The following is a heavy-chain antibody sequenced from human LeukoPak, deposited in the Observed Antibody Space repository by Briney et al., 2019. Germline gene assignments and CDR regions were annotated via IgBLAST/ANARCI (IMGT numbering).Heavy chain of an antibody. CDR1: GFTFSDYS. V-gene: IGHV3-11*01. D-gene: IGHD2-15*01. Sequence: GGSLRLSCAASGFTFSDYSMSWIRQAPGKGLEWVSYISTTRSTISYADSVKGRFTISRDNAKNSLYLQMNSLRAEDTAVYYCARGVARWFDPWGQGTLVTVSS. CDR3: ARGVARWFDP. CDR2: ISTTRSTI. J-gene: IGHJ5*02.